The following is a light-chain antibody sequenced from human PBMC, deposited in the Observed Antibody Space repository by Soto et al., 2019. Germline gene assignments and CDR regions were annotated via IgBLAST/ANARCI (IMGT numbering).Light chain of an antibody. CDR2: GAS. Sequence: EIVMTQSPATLSVSPGERATLSCRASQSVSSNLAWYQQKPGQAPRLLIYGASTRATGIPARFSGSGSGTEFPLSIISLQSEDFAVYYCQQYNNWPPWTFGQGTKVDIK. J-gene: IGKJ1*01. CDR1: QSVSSN. CDR3: QQYNNWPPWT. V-gene: IGKV3-15*01.